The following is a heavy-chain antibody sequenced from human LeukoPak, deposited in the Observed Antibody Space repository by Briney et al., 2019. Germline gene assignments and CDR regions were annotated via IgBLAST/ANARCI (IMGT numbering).Heavy chain of an antibody. J-gene: IGHJ4*02. Sequence: GGSLRLSCAASGFTFSSYAMSWVRQAPGKGLEWVSAISGSGGSTYYADSVKGRFTISRDNSKNTLYLQMNSLRAEDTAVYYCAKPEYYDFWSGTGYYFDYWGQGALVTVSS. CDR3: AKPEYYDFWSGTGYYFDY. D-gene: IGHD3-3*01. CDR1: GFTFSSYA. V-gene: IGHV3-23*01. CDR2: ISGSGGST.